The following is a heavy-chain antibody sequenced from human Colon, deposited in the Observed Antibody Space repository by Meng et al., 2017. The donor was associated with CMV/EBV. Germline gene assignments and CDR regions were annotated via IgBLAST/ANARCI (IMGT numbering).Heavy chain of an antibody. CDR3: ARVSRCSSTSCFDH. CDR2: IYSGGST. V-gene: IGHV3-66*01. J-gene: IGHJ4*02. CDR1: GFTVSSNY. Sequence: GGSLRLSCAASGFTVSSNYMSWVRQAPGKGLEWVSVIYSGGSTYYADSVKGRFTISRDNSKNTLYVQMNSLRAEDTAVYYCARVSRCSSTSCFDHWGQGTLVTVSS. D-gene: IGHD2-2*01.